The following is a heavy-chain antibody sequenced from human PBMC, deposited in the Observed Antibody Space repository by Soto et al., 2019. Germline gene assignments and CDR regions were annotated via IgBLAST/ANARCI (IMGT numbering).Heavy chain of an antibody. V-gene: IGHV1-18*01. Sequence: ASVKVSCKASGYTFTSYGISWVRQAPGQGLEWMGWISAYNGNTNYAQKLQGRVTMTTDTSTSTAYMELRSLRSDDTAVYYCARDQKVAGKTPGSLDIWDQGTMITVSS. CDR1: GYTFTSYG. J-gene: IGHJ3*02. CDR2: ISAYNGNT. D-gene: IGHD6-19*01. CDR3: ARDQKVAGKTPGSLDI.